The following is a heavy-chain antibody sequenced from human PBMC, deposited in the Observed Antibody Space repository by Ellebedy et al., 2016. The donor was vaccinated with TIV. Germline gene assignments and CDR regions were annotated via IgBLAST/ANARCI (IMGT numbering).Heavy chain of an antibody. J-gene: IGHJ4*02. D-gene: IGHD4-17*01. V-gene: IGHV3-30-3*01. CDR2: ISYDGSNK. CDR1: GFTFSSYA. Sequence: PGGSLRLSCAASGFTFSSYAMHWVRQAPGKGLEWVAVISYDGSNKYYADSVKGRFTISRDNSKNTLYLQMNSLRAEDTAVYYCARAYDDYGDYHDYWGQGTLVTVSS. CDR3: ARAYDDYGDYHDY.